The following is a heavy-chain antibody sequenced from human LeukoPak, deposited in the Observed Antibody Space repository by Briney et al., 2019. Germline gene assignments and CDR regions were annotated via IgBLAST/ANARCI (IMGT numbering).Heavy chain of an antibody. D-gene: IGHD1-26*01. J-gene: IGHJ4*02. CDR2: IKKDGSEK. CDR1: GFTFSSHW. CDR3: ARDKVVGATRFDY. V-gene: IGHV3-7*01. Sequence: PGGSLRLSCAASGFTFSSHWMSWVRQAPGKGLEWVANIKKDGSEKYYVDSVKGRFTISRDNAKTSLYLQMNSLRAEDTAVYYCARDKVVGATRFDYWGQGTLVTVSS.